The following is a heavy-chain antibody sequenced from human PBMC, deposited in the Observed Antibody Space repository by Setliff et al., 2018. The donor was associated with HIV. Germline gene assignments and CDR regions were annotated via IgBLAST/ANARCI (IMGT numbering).Heavy chain of an antibody. V-gene: IGHV3-23*01. D-gene: IGHD3-22*01. CDR2: ITGSSDRT. Sequence: GGSLRLSCSTSGFTFDTYAMSWVRQAPGKGLEWVSAITGSSDRTWYIDSVKGRFTISRDNSKKMLYLQMNNVRAEDTALYYCAKDEKFPDDIFDIWGQGTMVTV. CDR3: AKDEKFPDDIFDI. J-gene: IGHJ3*02. CDR1: GFTFDTYA.